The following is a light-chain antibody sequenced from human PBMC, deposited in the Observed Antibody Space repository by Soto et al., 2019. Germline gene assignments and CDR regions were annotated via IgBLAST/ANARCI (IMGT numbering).Light chain of an antibody. CDR1: HSVTRY. J-gene: IGKJ4*01. V-gene: IGKV3-11*01. Sequence: EIVLTQSTATLSLSAGQRATLSCRASHSVTRYLAWYQQTPGQAPRLLIYGISTRASGTTARFSGGGSGTDFTHTISNLDPEDFAVYYCQQRGSWPVTFGGGTKVEIK. CDR3: QQRGSWPVT. CDR2: GIS.